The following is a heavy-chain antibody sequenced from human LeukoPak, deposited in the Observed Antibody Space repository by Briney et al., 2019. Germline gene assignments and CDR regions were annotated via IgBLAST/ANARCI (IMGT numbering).Heavy chain of an antibody. CDR2: ISGSGGST. Sequence: GGSLRLSCAAFGFTFSSKYMSWVRQAPGKGLEWVSGISGSGGSTSYADSVKGRFTISRDNSKSTLYLQMNSLRAEDTAVYYCAKGVMTGRAFDIWGQGTMVTVSS. CDR3: AKGVMTGRAFDI. V-gene: IGHV3-23*01. CDR1: GFTFSSKY. D-gene: IGHD1-14*01. J-gene: IGHJ3*02.